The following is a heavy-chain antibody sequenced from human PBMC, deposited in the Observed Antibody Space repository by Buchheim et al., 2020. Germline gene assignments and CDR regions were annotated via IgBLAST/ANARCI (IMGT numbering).Heavy chain of an antibody. D-gene: IGHD3-3*01. CDR2: ISYDGSNK. J-gene: IGHJ4*02. V-gene: IGHV3-30*18. CDR1: GFTFSSYG. CDR3: AKDFFTKDFWSGPLDY. Sequence: QVQLVESGGGVVQPGRSLRLSCAASGFTFSSYGMHWVRQAPGKGLEWVAVISYDGSNKYYADSVKGRFTISRDNSKNTLYLQMNSLRAEDTAVYYCAKDFFTKDFWSGPLDYWGQGTL.